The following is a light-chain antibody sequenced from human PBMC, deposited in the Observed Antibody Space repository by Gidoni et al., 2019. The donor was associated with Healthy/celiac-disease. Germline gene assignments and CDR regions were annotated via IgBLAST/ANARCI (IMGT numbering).Light chain of an antibody. CDR2: GAS. CDR1: QSVSSY. CDR3: QQRSNWPPKFT. V-gene: IGKV3-11*01. Sequence: EIVLTQSPATLSLSPGERATLSCRASQSVSSYLAWYQQTPGQAPRLLIYGASNRATGIPARFSGSGSGTDFTLTIGSLEPEDFAVYYCQQRSNWPPKFTFGPGTKVDIK. J-gene: IGKJ3*01.